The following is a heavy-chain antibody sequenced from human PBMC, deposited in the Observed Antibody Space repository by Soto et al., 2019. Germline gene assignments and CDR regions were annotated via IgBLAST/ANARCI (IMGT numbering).Heavy chain of an antibody. CDR2: IIPIFGTA. V-gene: IGHV1-69*12. Sequence: QVQLVQSGAEVKKPGSWVKVSCKASGGTFSSYAISWVRQAPGQGLEWMGGIIPIFGTANYAQKFQGRVTINADESTSTAYMELSSLRSEDTAVYYCLGLWMVTADYYYGMDVWGQGTTVTVSS. J-gene: IGHJ6*02. D-gene: IGHD2-21*02. CDR3: LGLWMVTADYYYGMDV. CDR1: GGTFSSYA.